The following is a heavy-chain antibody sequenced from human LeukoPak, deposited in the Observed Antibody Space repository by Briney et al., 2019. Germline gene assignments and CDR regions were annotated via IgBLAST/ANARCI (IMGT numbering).Heavy chain of an antibody. V-gene: IGHV3-23*01. J-gene: IGHJ4*02. D-gene: IGHD2-15*01. CDR3: AKPAYCSGGSCYSIGYFDY. CDR2: ISGSGGST. CDR1: GFTFSSYA. Sequence: GGSLRLSCAASGFTFSSYAMSWVRQAPGKGLEWVSGISGSGGSTYYADSVKGRFTISRDNSKDTLYLQMNSLRAEDTAVYYCAKPAYCSGGSCYSIGYFDYWGQGTLVTVSS.